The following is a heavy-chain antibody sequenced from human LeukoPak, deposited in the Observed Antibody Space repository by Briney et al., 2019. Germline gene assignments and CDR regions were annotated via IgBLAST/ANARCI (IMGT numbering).Heavy chain of an antibody. D-gene: IGHD1-26*01. Sequence: GGSLRLSCAASGYTFTRDAMSWGRQAPGKGLGWVSDISGSGSSTYYADSVKGRFTISRDNAKNTLYLQMNSLRAEDTAVYYCAKYKWELLLGYFDYWGQGTLVTVSS. CDR1: GYTFTRDA. CDR3: AKYKWELLLGYFDY. CDR2: ISGSGSST. V-gene: IGHV3-23*01. J-gene: IGHJ4*02.